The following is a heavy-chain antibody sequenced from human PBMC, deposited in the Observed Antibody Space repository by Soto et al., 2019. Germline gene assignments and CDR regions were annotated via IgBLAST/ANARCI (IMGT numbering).Heavy chain of an antibody. CDR2: IYYSGST. J-gene: IGHJ4*02. CDR1: GGSISSSSYY. Sequence: ASETLSLTCTVSGGSISSSSYYWGWIRQPPGKGLEWIGSIYYSGSTNYNPSLKSRVTISVDTSKNQVSLKLRSVTAADTAVYYCARHSPDFDWLSQFDYWGQGTLVTVSS. V-gene: IGHV4-39*01. CDR3: ARHSPDFDWLSQFDY. D-gene: IGHD3-9*01.